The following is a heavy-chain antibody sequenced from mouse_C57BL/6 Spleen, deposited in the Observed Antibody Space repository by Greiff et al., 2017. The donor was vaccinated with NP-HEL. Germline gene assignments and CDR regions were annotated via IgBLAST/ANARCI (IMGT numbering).Heavy chain of an antibody. CDR2: IYPGDGDT. V-gene: IGHV1-82*01. Sequence: QVQLQQSGPELVKPGASVKISCKASGYAFSSSWMNWVKQRPGKGLEWIGRIYPGDGDTNYNGKFKGKATLTADKSSSTAYMQLSSLTSEDSAVYFCARWTGRENYWGQGTTLTVSS. J-gene: IGHJ2*01. CDR1: GYAFSSSW. CDR3: ARWTGRENY. D-gene: IGHD4-1*01.